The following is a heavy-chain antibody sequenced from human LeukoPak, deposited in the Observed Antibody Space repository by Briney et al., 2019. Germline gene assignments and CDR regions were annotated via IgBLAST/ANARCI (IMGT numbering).Heavy chain of an antibody. Sequence: SETLSLTCTVSGGSISSYYWSWIRQPAGKGLEWIGRIYTSGSTNYNPSLKSRVTMSVDTSKNQFSLKLSSVTAADTAVYYCARNGYSSSWGNDAFDIWGQGTMVTVSS. D-gene: IGHD6-13*01. J-gene: IGHJ3*02. CDR2: IYTSGST. V-gene: IGHV4-4*07. CDR3: ARNGYSSSWGNDAFDI. CDR1: GGSISSYY.